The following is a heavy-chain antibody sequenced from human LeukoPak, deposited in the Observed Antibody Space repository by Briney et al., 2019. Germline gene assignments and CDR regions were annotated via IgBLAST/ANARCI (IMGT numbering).Heavy chain of an antibody. J-gene: IGHJ4*02. Sequence: SETLSLTCTVSGGSIKPYYWGWIRQPPGKGLEWIGYIYYSGITNYDSALKGRVTISVDTSKNQFSLRLTSVTASDTAVYYCARHDFYYWGQGSLVTVSS. V-gene: IGHV4-59*08. CDR2: IYYSGIT. CDR3: ARHDFYY. CDR1: GGSIKPYY.